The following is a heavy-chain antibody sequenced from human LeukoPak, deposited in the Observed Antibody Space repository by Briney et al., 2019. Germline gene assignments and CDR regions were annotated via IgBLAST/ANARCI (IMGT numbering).Heavy chain of an antibody. J-gene: IGHJ4*02. Sequence: PGGSLRLSCAASGFTFSSYGMHWVRQAPGKGLEWVAVIWYDGSNKYYADSVKGRFTISRDNSKNTLYLQMNSLRAEDTAVYYCAKVSGIAAAGQCWGQGTLVTVSS. CDR1: GFTFSSYG. V-gene: IGHV3-33*06. D-gene: IGHD6-13*01. CDR3: AKVSGIAAAGQC. CDR2: IWYDGSNK.